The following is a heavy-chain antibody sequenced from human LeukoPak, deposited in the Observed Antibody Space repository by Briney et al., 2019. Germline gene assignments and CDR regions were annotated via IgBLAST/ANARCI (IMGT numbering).Heavy chain of an antibody. D-gene: IGHD4-17*01. CDR2: IDWDDDK. Sequence: RWSGPTLVNPTQTLTLTCTFSGFPLSTSGMCVSWIRQSPGKALEWLARIDWDDDKYYSTSLKTRLTISKDTSKNQVVLTMTNMDPVDTATYYCAGIMTTVTHDALDIWGQGTMVTVSS. CDR3: AGIMTTVTHDALDI. V-gene: IGHV2-70*11. CDR1: GFPLSTSGMC. J-gene: IGHJ3*02.